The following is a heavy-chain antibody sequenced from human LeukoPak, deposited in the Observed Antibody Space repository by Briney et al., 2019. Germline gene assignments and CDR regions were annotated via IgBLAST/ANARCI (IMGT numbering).Heavy chain of an antibody. CDR2: IIPILGIA. CDR1: GGTFSSYA. CDR3: AKDQWARGADDAFDI. D-gene: IGHD1-26*01. Sequence: SVKVSCKASGGTFSSYAISWVRQAPGQGLEWMGRIIPILGIANYAQKFQGRVTITADKPTSTAYMELSSLRAEDTAVYYCAKDQWARGADDAFDIWGQGTMVTVSS. J-gene: IGHJ3*02. V-gene: IGHV1-69*04.